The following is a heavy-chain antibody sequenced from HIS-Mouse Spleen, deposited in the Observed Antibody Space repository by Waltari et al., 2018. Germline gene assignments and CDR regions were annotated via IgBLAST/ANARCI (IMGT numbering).Heavy chain of an antibody. CDR3: AREGLERYYFDY. J-gene: IGHJ4*02. V-gene: IGHV4-59*01. D-gene: IGHD1-1*01. Sequence: QVQLQESGPGLVKPSETLSLTCTVSGGSISSYYWSWIRQPPGKGLEWIGYIYYLGRTNYNPSLKSRVTISVDTSKNQFSLKLSSVTAADTAVYYCAREGLERYYFDYWGQGTLVTVSS. CDR1: GGSISSYY. CDR2: IYYLGRT.